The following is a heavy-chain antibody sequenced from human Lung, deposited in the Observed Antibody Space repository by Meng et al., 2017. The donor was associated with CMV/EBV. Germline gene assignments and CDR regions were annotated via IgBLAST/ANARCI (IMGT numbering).Heavy chain of an antibody. Sequence: QVQLVQSGAGVRKRGASGKVSCKASGYTFTGYYLHWVRQAPGQGVEWMGWINPNSGGTNYAQKFQGRVTMTRDTSISTAYMELSRLRSDDTAVYYCARDRDYVWGSYPDYWGQGTLVTVAS. CDR1: GYTFTGYY. J-gene: IGHJ4*02. V-gene: IGHV1-2*02. D-gene: IGHD3-16*01. CDR2: INPNSGGT. CDR3: ARDRDYVWGSYPDY.